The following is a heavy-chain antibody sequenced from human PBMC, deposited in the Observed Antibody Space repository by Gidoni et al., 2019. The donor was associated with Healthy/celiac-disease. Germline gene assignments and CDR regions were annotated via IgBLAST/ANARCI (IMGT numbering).Heavy chain of an antibody. CDR1: GFPFSSYA. J-gene: IGHJ1*01. V-gene: IGHV3-23*01. CDR2: ISGMGGST. CDR3: AKDTLEGGYSSGYYYLYFQH. Sequence: EVQLLESGGGLVQPGGSLRLSCAASGFPFSSYAMRWVRQAPGKGLEWVSAISGMGGSTYYADSVKGRFTISRDNSKNTLYLQMNSLRAEDTAVYYCAKDTLEGGYSSGYYYLYFQHWGQGTLVTVSS. D-gene: IGHD3-22*01.